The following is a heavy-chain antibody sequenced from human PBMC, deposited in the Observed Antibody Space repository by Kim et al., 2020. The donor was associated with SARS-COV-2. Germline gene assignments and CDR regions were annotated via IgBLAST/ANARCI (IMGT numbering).Heavy chain of an antibody. CDR1: GFTFANYW. V-gene: IGHV5-10-1*01. J-gene: IGHJ6*02. Sequence: GESLKISCQGSGFTFANYWISWVRQMPGKGLEWMGKIDPSDSLPNISPSFQGHVTMSTDKSISTAYLQWSSLKASDSAIYYCSTSVAYYFSSQDYAMDVWGQGTTVTVSS. D-gene: IGHD3-10*01. CDR3: STSVAYYFSSQDYAMDV. CDR2: IDPSDSLP.